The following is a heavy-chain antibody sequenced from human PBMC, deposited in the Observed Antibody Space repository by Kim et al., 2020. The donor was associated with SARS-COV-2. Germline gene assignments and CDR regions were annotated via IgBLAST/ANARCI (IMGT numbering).Heavy chain of an antibody. CDR1: GGTFSSYA. CDR3: ARDKLSVVYANSYYYYGMDV. Sequence: SVKVSCKASGGTFSSYAISWVRQAPGQGLEWMGRIIPILGIANYAQKFQGRVTITADKSTSTAYMELSSLRSEDTAVYYCARDKLSVVYANSYYYYGMDVWGQGTTVTVSS. V-gene: IGHV1-69*04. CDR2: IIPILGIA. J-gene: IGHJ6*02. D-gene: IGHD2-8*02.